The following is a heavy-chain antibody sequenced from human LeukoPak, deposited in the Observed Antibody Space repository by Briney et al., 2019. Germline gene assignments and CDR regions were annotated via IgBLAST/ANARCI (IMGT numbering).Heavy chain of an antibody. J-gene: IGHJ4*02. D-gene: IGHD6-6*01. CDR3: ARAYSSSSHYFDY. CDR2: IYYSGST. Sequence: SETLSLTCTVSGGSISSTSYYWGWIRQPPGKGLEWIGSIYYSGSTYYNPSLKSRVAISADRSKNQFSLKLSSVTAADTAVYYCARAYSSSSHYFDYWGQGTLVTVSS. CDR1: GGSISSTSYY. V-gene: IGHV4-39*07.